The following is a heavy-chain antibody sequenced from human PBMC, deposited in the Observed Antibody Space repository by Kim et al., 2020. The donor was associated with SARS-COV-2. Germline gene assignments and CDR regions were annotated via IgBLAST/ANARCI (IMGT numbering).Heavy chain of an antibody. CDR3: ARDFGIAAAGTGHYYYYYYGMDV. CDR1: GFTFSSYW. CDR2: IKQDGSEK. D-gene: IGHD6-13*01. Sequence: GGSLRLSCAASGFTFSSYWMSWVRQAPGKGLEWVANIKQDGSEKYYVDSVKGRFTISRDNAKNSLYLQMNSLRAEDTAVYYCARDFGIAAAGTGHYYYYYYGMDVWGQGTTVTVSS. J-gene: IGHJ6*02. V-gene: IGHV3-7*01.